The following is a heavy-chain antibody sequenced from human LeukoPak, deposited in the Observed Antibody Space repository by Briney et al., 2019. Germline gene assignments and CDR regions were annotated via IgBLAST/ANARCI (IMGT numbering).Heavy chain of an antibody. D-gene: IGHD3-3*01. Sequence: ASVKVSCKASGYTFTSYGISWVRQAPGQALEWMGWISAYNGNTNYAQKLQGRVTMTTDTSTSTAYMELRSLRSDDTAVYYCARDLLTKRAFDYWGQGTLVTVSS. CDR3: ARDLLTKRAFDY. J-gene: IGHJ4*02. V-gene: IGHV1-18*01. CDR1: GYTFTSYG. CDR2: ISAYNGNT.